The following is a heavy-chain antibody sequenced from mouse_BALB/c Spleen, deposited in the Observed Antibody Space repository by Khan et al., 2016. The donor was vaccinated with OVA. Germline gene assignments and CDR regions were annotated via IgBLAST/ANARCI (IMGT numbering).Heavy chain of an antibody. Sequence: QVQLKESGPALVAPSQSLSITCTISGFSLTNYGVHWVRQPPGKGLEWLVVIWSDGSTTYNSALKSRLSISNDNSKSQVFLKMNSLQTDDTAMYXCARQPYYHYYIMDYWGQGASVTVSS. J-gene: IGHJ4*01. CDR3: ARQPYYHYYIMDY. CDR1: GFSLTNYG. D-gene: IGHD2-10*01. V-gene: IGHV2-6-1*01. CDR2: IWSDGST.